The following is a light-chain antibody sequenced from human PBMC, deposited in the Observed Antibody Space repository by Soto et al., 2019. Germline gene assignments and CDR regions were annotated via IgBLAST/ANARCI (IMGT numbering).Light chain of an antibody. CDR1: SSDVGGYNY. V-gene: IGLV2-14*01. CDR2: EDS. CDR3: SSYTSSSTRV. Sequence: QSALTQPASVSGSPGQSITISCTGTSSDVGGYNYVSWYQHHPGKAPKLLIYEDSNRPSGVSNRFSGSKSGNTASLTISGLQAEDDADYYCSSYTSSSTRVFGGGTKLTVL. J-gene: IGLJ3*02.